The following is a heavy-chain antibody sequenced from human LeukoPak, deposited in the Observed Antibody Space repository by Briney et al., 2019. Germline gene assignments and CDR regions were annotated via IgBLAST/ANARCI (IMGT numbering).Heavy chain of an antibody. CDR2: IFYCRGG. CDR1: GVPIRTYY. Sequence: PPDTLSLSCTVSGVPIRTYYVTWVPQSPGKGLGWFGYIFYCRGGNYNPSLKRRVTISVDTSKNHFSLKQSSVTAADTAVYYCARHGSTFDIWGQGTMVTVSS. CDR3: ARHGSTFDI. V-gene: IGHV4-59*08. J-gene: IGHJ3*02. D-gene: IGHD2-2*01.